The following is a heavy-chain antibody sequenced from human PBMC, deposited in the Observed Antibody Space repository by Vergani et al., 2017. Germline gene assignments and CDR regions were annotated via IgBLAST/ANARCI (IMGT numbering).Heavy chain of an antibody. Sequence: QVQLQESGPRLVKPSQTLSLTCTVSGGSVHVDEFSWSWIRQSPGKGLEWIGNIYFSGSTNYNPSLKSRVSMTVDTSKNQFFLKLTSVTAADTAVYFCARSPDTGDSIDSWGQGTLVTVSS. CDR1: GGSVHVDEFS. V-gene: IGHV4-30-4*08. CDR3: ARSPDTGDSIDS. D-gene: IGHD1-14*01. CDR2: IYFSGST. J-gene: IGHJ4*02.